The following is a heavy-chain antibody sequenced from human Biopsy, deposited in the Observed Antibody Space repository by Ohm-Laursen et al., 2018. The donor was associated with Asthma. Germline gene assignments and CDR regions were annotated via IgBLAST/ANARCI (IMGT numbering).Heavy chain of an antibody. CDR1: GFAVSRDY. CDR2: IYSGGTS. CDR3: ARDSYSSGLNDDFES. Sequence: SLRLSCAASGFAVSRDYMFWVRQAPGKGLEWVSVIYSGGTSHTADSVRGRFTISRDYSKNTLYLQMHSLRAEDTAVYYCARDSYSSGLNDDFESWGQGTLVTVSS. D-gene: IGHD6-19*01. V-gene: IGHV3-53*01. J-gene: IGHJ4*02.